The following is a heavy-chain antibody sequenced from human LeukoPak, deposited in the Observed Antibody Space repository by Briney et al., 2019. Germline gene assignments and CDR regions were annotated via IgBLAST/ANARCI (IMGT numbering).Heavy chain of an antibody. V-gene: IGHV3-7*01. Sequence: PGGSLRLSCVASGFTFRSYWMNWVRQAPGKGLEWVANIKQDGSEKYYVDSVKGRFTISRDNTKNSLFLQMNSLRAEDTAVYYCAREWGDCTTVSCYTGGDVFDMWGQGTMVTVSS. J-gene: IGHJ3*02. CDR3: AREWGDCTTVSCYTGGDVFDM. CDR1: GFTFRSYW. D-gene: IGHD2-2*02. CDR2: IKQDGSEK.